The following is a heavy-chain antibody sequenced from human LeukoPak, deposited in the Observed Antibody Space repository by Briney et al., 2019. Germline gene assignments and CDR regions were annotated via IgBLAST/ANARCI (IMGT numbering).Heavy chain of an antibody. CDR3: ARDSGGPYDSSGFDY. V-gene: IGHV4-59*01. CDR1: GGSISSYY. CDR2: IYYSGTT. Sequence: SETLSLTCTVSGGSISSYYWNWIRQPPGKALEWIGYIYYSGTTNYNPSLKSRVTMSVDTSTNQFSLRLNSVTVADTAVYYCARDSGGPYDSSGFDYWGQGSLVTVSS. J-gene: IGHJ4*02. D-gene: IGHD3-22*01.